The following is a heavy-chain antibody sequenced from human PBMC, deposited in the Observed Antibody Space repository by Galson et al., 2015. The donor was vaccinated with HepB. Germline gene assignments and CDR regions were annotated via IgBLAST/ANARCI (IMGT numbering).Heavy chain of an antibody. CDR3: ARGRSLTYNFWSGPHYFYPMDV. D-gene: IGHD3-3*01. J-gene: IGHJ6*01. Sequence: SVKVSCKASGDIFNEDAITWVRQASGQGLEWLGGVIPILGLTSSAQNFQGRVTITADKSTFTAYMELSSLTSEDAGVYYCARGRSLTYNFWSGPHYFYPMDVWGEGTTVTVSS. CDR2: VIPILGLT. CDR1: GDIFNEDA. V-gene: IGHV1-69*10.